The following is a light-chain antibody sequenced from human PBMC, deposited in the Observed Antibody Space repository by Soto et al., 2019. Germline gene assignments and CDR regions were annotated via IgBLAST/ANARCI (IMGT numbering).Light chain of an antibody. CDR2: EGN. V-gene: IGLV2-23*01. J-gene: IGLJ2*01. CDR3: CSYAGSKIFV. Sequence: QSVLTQPASVSGSPGQSITISCSGTSSDVGTYNLVSWYQQESGKAPKLIIYEGNKRPSGVSNRFSGSKSGNTASLTISGLQAEDEADYYCCSYAGSKIFVFGGGTKVTVL. CDR1: SSDVGTYNL.